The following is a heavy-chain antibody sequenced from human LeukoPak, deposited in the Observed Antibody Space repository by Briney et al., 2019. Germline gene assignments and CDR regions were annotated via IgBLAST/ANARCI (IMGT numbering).Heavy chain of an antibody. D-gene: IGHD1-1*01. CDR3: WDTNWNGDWDY. CDR1: GFTFSNAW. V-gene: IGHV3-15*01. CDR2: IKSKAHGGTT. J-gene: IGHJ4*02. Sequence: GGSLRLSCAASGFTFSNAWMHWVRQAPGKGLEWVGRIKSKAHGGTTDYAAPVKGRFTISRDDSKNTLYLQMNSLKTEDTAVYYCWDTNWNGDWDYWGQGTLVTVSS.